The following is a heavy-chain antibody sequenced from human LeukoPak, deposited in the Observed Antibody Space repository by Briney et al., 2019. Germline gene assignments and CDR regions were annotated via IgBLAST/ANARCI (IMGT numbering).Heavy chain of an antibody. CDR3: ARGGWELLHRDGWEANY. CDR2: IPYDGSNK. Sequence: GRSLRLSCAASGFTFSSYAMHWVRQAPGKGLEWVAVIPYDGSNKYYADSVKGRFTISRDNSKNTLYLQMNSLRAEDTAVYYCARGGWELLHRDGWEANYWGQGTLVTVSS. J-gene: IGHJ4*02. V-gene: IGHV3-30-3*01. D-gene: IGHD1-26*01. CDR1: GFTFSSYA.